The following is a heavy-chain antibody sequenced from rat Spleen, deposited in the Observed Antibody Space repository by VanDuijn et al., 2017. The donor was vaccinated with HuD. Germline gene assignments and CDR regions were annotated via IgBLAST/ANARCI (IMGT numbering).Heavy chain of an antibody. CDR1: GYSITRNY. J-gene: IGHJ2*01. D-gene: IGHD1-12*01. V-gene: IGHV3-1*01. CDR3: ARYRDSYGHVGIFDT. Sequence: EVQLQESGPGLVKPSQSLSLTCSVTGYSITRNYWGWVRKFPGNKMEWIGHISYSGHTNYNPSLKSRISFTRDTSKNQFFLQLNSVTTEDTATDYCARYRDSYGHVGIFDTWGQGVMVTVSS. CDR2: ISYSGHT.